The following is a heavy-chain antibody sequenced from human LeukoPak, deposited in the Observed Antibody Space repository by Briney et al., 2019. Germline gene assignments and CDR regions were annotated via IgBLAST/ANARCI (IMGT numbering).Heavy chain of an antibody. CDR3: AREQGYGSGSKGYYYYYGMDV. CDR2: IYYSGST. V-gene: IGHV4-31*03. CDR1: GGSISSGGYY. D-gene: IGHD3-10*01. Sequence: PSETLSLTCTVSGGSISSGGYYWSWIRQHPGKGLEWIGYIYYSGSTYYNPSLKSRVTISVDTSKNQFSLKLSSVTAADTAVYYCAREQGYGSGSKGYYYYYGMDVWGQGTTVTVSS. J-gene: IGHJ6*02.